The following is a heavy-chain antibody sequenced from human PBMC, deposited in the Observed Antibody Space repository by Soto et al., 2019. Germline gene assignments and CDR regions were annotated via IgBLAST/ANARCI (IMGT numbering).Heavy chain of an antibody. Sequence: SETLSLTCAVSGYSISSGYYWGWIRQPPGKGLEWIGSIYHSGSTYYNPSLKSRVTISVDTSKNQFSLKLSSVTAADTAVYYCDRDREYVYCSSTSCRSGSAFDIWGQGTMVTVSS. CDR1: GYSISSGYY. J-gene: IGHJ3*02. CDR2: IYHSGST. D-gene: IGHD2-2*01. CDR3: DRDREYVYCSSTSCRSGSAFDI. V-gene: IGHV4-38-2*02.